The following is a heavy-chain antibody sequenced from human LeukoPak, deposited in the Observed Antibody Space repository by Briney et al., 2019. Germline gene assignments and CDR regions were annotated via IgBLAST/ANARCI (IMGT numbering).Heavy chain of an antibody. Sequence: SETLSLTCNVSGDSISSYYWSWIRQPAGQGLEWIGRIYTSGSTNYNPSLKSRVTMSVDTSKNQFALNLSSVTAADTAVYYCARDRLRLGELSAMDVWGQGTTVTVSS. CDR1: GDSISSYY. V-gene: IGHV4-4*07. D-gene: IGHD3-16*02. CDR3: ARDRLRLGELSAMDV. CDR2: IYTSGST. J-gene: IGHJ6*02.